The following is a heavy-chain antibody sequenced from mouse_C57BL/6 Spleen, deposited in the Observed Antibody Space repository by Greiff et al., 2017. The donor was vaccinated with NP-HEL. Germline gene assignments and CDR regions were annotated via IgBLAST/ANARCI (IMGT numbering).Heavy chain of an antibody. J-gene: IGHJ2*01. CDR3: AGERAYYYGSSMDY. V-gene: IGHV5-17*01. Sequence: EVHLVESGGGLVKPGGSLKLSCAASGFTFSDYGMHWVRQAPEKGLEWVAYISSGSSTIYYADTVKGRFTISRDNAKNTLFLQVTSLRSEDTAMYYCAGERAYYYGSSMDYWGQGTTLTVSS. CDR1: GFTFSDYG. D-gene: IGHD1-1*01. CDR2: ISSGSSTI.